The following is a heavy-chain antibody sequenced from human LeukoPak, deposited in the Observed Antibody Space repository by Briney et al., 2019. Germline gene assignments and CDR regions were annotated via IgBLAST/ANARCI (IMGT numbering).Heavy chain of an antibody. CDR2: INPNSRAT. CDR1: GYTFTGYF. V-gene: IGHV1-2*02. D-gene: IGHD2/OR15-2a*01. Sequence: GASVKVSCKTSGYTFTGYFMHWVRQSPGQGLEWLGWINPNSRATHYAQKFQGRVTMTRDTSISTAYMELSGLRSDDTAVYYCAREDNSISDYWGQGTLVTVSS. CDR3: AREDNSISDY. J-gene: IGHJ4*02.